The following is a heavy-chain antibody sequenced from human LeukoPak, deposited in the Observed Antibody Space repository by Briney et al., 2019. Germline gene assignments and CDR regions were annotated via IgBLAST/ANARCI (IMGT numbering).Heavy chain of an antibody. D-gene: IGHD3-10*01. Sequence: SETLSLTCTVSGGSISSYYWSWIRQPAGKGLEWIGRIYTSGSTNYNPSLKSRVTISVDTSKNQFSLKLSSVTAADTAVYYCASGYYYGSGSYLLNWFDPWGQGTLVTVSS. CDR3: ASGYYYGSGSYLLNWFDP. CDR2: IYTSGST. V-gene: IGHV4-4*07. J-gene: IGHJ5*02. CDR1: GGSISSYY.